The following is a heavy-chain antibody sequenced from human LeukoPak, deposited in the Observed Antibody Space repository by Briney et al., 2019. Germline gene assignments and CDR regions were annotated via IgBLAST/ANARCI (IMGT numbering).Heavy chain of an antibody. CDR1: GGSLSTYD. Sequence: SETLSLTCAVSGGSLSTYDWSWIRQPPGKGLEWIGKICHGGSTNYNPSLKSRVTISVDTSKNQVSLKLSPVTAADTAVSYCAGGPSAAYGAWFGPWGQGTLVTVSS. CDR2: ICHGGST. J-gene: IGHJ5*02. CDR3: AGGPSAAYGAWFGP. V-gene: IGHV4-34*01. D-gene: IGHD2-21*01.